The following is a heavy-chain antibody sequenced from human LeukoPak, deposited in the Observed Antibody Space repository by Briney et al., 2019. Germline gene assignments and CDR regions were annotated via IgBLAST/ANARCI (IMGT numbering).Heavy chain of an antibody. D-gene: IGHD3-22*01. CDR3: AKSIYDSSGYYSDFDY. Sequence: GGSLRLSCAASGFTFSNYAMNWVRQAPGKGLEWVSVLSSSGDTTYYADSVRGRFTISRDNSKNTLYLQMNSLRAEDTAVYYCAKSIYDSSGYYSDFDYWGQGTLVTVSS. V-gene: IGHV3-23*01. J-gene: IGHJ4*02. CDR1: GFTFSNYA. CDR2: LSSSGDTT.